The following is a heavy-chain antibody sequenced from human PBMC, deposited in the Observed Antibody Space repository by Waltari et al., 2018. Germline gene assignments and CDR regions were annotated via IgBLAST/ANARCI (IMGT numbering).Heavy chain of an antibody. J-gene: IGHJ5*02. CDR1: GYTFTSYG. D-gene: IGHD3-22*01. CDR2: ISAYNGNT. CDR3: ARDQEHDYDSSSLDP. V-gene: IGHV1-18*01. Sequence: QVQLVQSGAEVKKPGASVKVSCKASGYTFTSYGISWVRQAPGQGLEWMGWISAYNGNTNYAQKRQGRVTMTTDTPTSTAYMELRSLRSDDTAVYYCARDQEHDYDSSSLDPWGQGTLVTVSS.